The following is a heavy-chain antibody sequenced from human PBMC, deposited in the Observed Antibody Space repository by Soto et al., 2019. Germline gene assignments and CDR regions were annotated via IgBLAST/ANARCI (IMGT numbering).Heavy chain of an antibody. D-gene: IGHD4-17*01. J-gene: IGHJ4*02. CDR1: GGSISSYY. CDR3: ARRYGGTRDY. Sequence: QVQLQESGPGLVKPSETLSLTCTVSGGSISSYYWSWIRQPPGKGLEWIGYIYYSGSTNYNPSLXGXAXIXXDTSKNQLSLNLNSVTAADTAVDYCARRYGGTRDYWGQGTLVTVSS. CDR2: IYYSGST. V-gene: IGHV4-59*08.